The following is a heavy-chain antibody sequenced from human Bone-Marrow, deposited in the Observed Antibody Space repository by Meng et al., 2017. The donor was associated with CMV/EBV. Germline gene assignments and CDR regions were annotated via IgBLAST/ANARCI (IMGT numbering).Heavy chain of an antibody. Sequence: GESLKISCAASGFTFSNYWMTWVRQAPGKGLEWLANIKHDGGETYYAASVKGRFTISRDNAKKSLFLQMNSLGADDTAVYYCARAGGTYETLYGMDVWGQGTTVTCSS. V-gene: IGHV3-7*01. J-gene: IGHJ6*02. CDR1: GFTFSNYW. CDR3: ARAGGTYETLYGMDV. D-gene: IGHD3-16*01. CDR2: IKHDGGET.